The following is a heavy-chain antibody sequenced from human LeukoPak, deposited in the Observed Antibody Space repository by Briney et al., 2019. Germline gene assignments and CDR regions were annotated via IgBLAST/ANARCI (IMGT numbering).Heavy chain of an antibody. V-gene: IGHV1-2*02. Sequence: ASVKVSCKASGYTFTGYYMHWVRQAPGQGLEWMGWTNPNSGGTNYAQKFQGRVTMTGDTSTRTVYMELSSLTSADTAVYCCARGTTDDYWGQGTPVTVSS. CDR2: TNPNSGGT. D-gene: IGHD1-1*01. J-gene: IGHJ4*02. CDR1: GYTFTGYY. CDR3: ARGTTDDY.